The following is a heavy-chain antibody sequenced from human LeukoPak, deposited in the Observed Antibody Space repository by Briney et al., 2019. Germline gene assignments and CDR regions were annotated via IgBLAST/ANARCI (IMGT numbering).Heavy chain of an antibody. CDR2: ISAYNGNT. Sequence: VASVKVSCKASGYTFTSYGISWVRQAPGQGLEWMGWISAYNGNTNYAQKLQGRATMTTDTSTSTAYMELRSLRSDDTAVYYCARDNRGNIVATWDYYYYGMDVWGQGTTVTVSS. D-gene: IGHD5-12*01. CDR3: ARDNRGNIVATWDYYYYGMDV. J-gene: IGHJ6*02. V-gene: IGHV1-18*01. CDR1: GYTFTSYG.